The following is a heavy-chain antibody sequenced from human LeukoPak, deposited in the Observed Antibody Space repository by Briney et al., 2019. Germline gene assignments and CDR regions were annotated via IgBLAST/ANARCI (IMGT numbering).Heavy chain of an antibody. CDR1: VFTFTGYW. Sequence: PGGSLRLSCVASVFTFTGYWMNWVRQAPGKGLVWVSRIGSDGGSTTYADSVKGRFTISRDNAKNTLYLQMTCLIAEDTAVYYCARGGSGNFYYWGQGTLVTVSS. CDR2: IGSDGGST. CDR3: ARGGSGNFYY. J-gene: IGHJ4*02. D-gene: IGHD1-26*01. V-gene: IGHV3-74*03.